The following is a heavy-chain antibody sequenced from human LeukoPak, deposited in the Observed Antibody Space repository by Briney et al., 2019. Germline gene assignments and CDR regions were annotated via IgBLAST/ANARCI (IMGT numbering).Heavy chain of an antibody. D-gene: IGHD5-12*01. CDR3: ARDLYSGHEGNAFDI. V-gene: IGHV1-69*04. J-gene: IGHJ3*02. Sequence: SVKVSCKASGYTXTGYYMHWVRQAPGQGLDWMGRIIPILGIANYAQKFQGRVTIIADKSTSTAYMKLSSLRSEDTAVYYCARDLYSGHEGNAFDIWGQGTMVTVSS. CDR1: GYTXTGYY. CDR2: IIPILGIA.